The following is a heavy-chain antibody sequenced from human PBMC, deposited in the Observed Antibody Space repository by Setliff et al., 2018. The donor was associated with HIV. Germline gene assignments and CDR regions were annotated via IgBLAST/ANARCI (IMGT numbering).Heavy chain of an antibody. CDR1: GFSFSSYS. J-gene: IGHJ4*02. V-gene: IGHV3-23*01. Sequence: LRLSCGASGFSFSSYSMNWVRQAPGKGLEWVSVIGGSGGSTYYADSVKGRFTISRDNSKNTLYLQMNSLRAEDTAVYYCAKGTYSYDSSGPDYWGQGTLVTVSS. D-gene: IGHD3-22*01. CDR3: AKGTYSYDSSGPDY. CDR2: IGGSGGST.